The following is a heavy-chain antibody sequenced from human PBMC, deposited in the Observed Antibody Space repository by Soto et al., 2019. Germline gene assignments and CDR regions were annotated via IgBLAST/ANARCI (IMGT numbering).Heavy chain of an antibody. D-gene: IGHD3-3*01. Sequence: GGSLRLSCEASGFTISVCSMNWVRQAPGKGLEWVSYISKGTGTIYHADSVKGRFTISRDNAKNSLYLQMNSLRAEDTAVYYCAREKRFLPRYFDLWGQGTPVTVSS. CDR3: AREKRFLPRYFDL. CDR2: ISKGTGTI. J-gene: IGHJ4*02. CDR1: GFTISVCS. V-gene: IGHV3-48*04.